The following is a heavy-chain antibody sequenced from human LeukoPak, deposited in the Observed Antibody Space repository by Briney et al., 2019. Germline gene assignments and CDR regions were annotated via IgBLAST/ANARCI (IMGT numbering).Heavy chain of an antibody. D-gene: IGHD3-10*01. J-gene: IGHJ4*02. CDR1: GFTFSSYA. CDR2: ISYDGSNK. CDR3: ARTMVRGVSPIDY. V-gene: IGHV3-30-3*01. Sequence: PGRSLRLSCAASGFTFSSYAMHWVRQAPGKGLEWVSVISYDGSNKYYADSVKGRFTISRDNSKNTLYLQMNSLRAEDTAVYYCARTMVRGVSPIDYWGQGTLVTVSS.